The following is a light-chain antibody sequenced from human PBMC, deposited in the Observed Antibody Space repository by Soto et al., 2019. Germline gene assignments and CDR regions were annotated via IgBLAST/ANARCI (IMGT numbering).Light chain of an antibody. Sequence: DIQMTPSPSSLSASIGDRVTITCRASESISTYLNWYQQKPAKAPNLLLYTVSSLQRGVPSRFSGSGSGTDFRGSGTDFTLTITILQPEDLAKYDCQQTYRTPWTFGKGTKVES. CDR2: TVS. CDR3: QQTYRTPWT. V-gene: IGKV1-39*01. CDR1: ESISTY. J-gene: IGKJ1*01.